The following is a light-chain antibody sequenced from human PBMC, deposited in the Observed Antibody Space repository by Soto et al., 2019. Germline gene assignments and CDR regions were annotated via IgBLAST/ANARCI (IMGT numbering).Light chain of an antibody. V-gene: IGKV1-39*01. Sequence: DIQMTQSPSSLSASVGDRVTITCRASQSISRHLNWYQQKPGKAPKLLIYGASSLQSGVPSRISGSGSGTDFTLSISILQPEDFATYYCQQSYSAPLTFGGGTKVEIK. CDR2: GAS. J-gene: IGKJ4*01. CDR3: QQSYSAPLT. CDR1: QSISRH.